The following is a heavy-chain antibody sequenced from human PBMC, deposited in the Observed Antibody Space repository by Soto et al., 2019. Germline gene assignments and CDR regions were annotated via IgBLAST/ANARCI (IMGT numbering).Heavy chain of an antibody. CDR3: ARADRGGLPHPYYFDY. V-gene: IGHV1-2*04. J-gene: IGHJ4*02. Sequence: ASVKVSCKACGYSFTGYYMHWVRQAPGQGLEWMGWINPNSGGTNYAQKFQGWVTMTRDTSISTAYMELSRLRSDDTAVYYCARADRGGLPHPYYFDYWGQGTLVTVSS. CDR1: GYSFTGYY. D-gene: IGHD1-26*01. CDR2: INPNSGGT.